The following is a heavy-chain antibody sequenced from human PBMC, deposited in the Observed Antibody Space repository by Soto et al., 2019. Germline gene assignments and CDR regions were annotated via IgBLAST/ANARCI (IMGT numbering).Heavy chain of an antibody. CDR3: ARESKVRGPPDY. CDR1: GYTFTGYY. Sequence: ASVKVSCKASGYTFTGYYMHWVRQAPGQGLEWMGWINPNSGGTNYAQKFQGWVNMTRDTSISTAYMELSRLRSDDTAVYYYARESKVRGPPDYWGQGTLVTVSS. V-gene: IGHV1-2*04. CDR2: INPNSGGT. D-gene: IGHD3-10*01. J-gene: IGHJ4*02.